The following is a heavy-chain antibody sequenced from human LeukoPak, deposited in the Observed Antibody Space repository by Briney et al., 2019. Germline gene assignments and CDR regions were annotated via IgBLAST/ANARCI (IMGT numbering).Heavy chain of an antibody. CDR2: ISAYNGNT. CDR1: GYTFTSYG. Sequence: GASVKVSCKASGYTFTSYGISWVRQAPGQGLEWMGWISAYNGNTNYAQKLQGRVTMTTDTSTSTAYTELRSLRSDDTAVYYCARKGYDILTGEIDYWGQGTLVTVSS. V-gene: IGHV1-18*01. D-gene: IGHD3-9*01. CDR3: ARKGYDILTGEIDY. J-gene: IGHJ4*02.